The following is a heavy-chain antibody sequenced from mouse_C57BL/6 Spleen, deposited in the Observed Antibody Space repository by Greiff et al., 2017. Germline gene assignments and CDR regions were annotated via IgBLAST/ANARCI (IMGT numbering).Heavy chain of an antibody. CDR3: ARRTYYGSSAMDY. V-gene: IGHV1-80*01. D-gene: IGHD1-1*01. CDR2: IYPGDGDT. Sequence: QVHVKQSGAELVKPGASVKISCKASGYAFSSYCMNWVKQRPGKGLEWIGQIYPGDGDTNYNGNFKGKATLTADKSSSTAYMQLSSLTSEDSAVYFCARRTYYGSSAMDYRGQGTSVTVSS. CDR1: GYAFSSYC. J-gene: IGHJ4*01.